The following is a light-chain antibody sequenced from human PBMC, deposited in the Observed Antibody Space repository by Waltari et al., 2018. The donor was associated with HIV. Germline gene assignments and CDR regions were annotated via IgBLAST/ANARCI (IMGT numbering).Light chain of an antibody. Sequence: LTQPASVSGSPGQSIVISCTGTSDDVGYYNYVSWYQQHPGKVPKLVIYDVTSRPSGVSNRFSGSKSGNTASLTISGLRADDKADYYCSSYVGSSTSWLFGGGTKLTV. CDR1: SDDVGYYNY. V-gene: IGLV2-14*03. J-gene: IGLJ3*02. CDR3: SSYVGSSTSWL. CDR2: DVT.